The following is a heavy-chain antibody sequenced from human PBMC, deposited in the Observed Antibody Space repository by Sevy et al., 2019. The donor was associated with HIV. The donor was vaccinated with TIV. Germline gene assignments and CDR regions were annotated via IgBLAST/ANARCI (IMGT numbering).Heavy chain of an antibody. CDR3: ATASGTY. V-gene: IGHV3-15*01. CDR1: GFTFNHAW. J-gene: IGHJ4*02. CDR2: IRSKPDGGTT. D-gene: IGHD1-1*01. Sequence: GSLRLSCAASGFTFNHAWMSWVRQAPGKGLEWVGRIRSKPDGGTTDFAAPVKGRFTMSRDDSKYTLYLQMNSLKSEDTAMYYCATASGTYWGQGTLVTVSS.